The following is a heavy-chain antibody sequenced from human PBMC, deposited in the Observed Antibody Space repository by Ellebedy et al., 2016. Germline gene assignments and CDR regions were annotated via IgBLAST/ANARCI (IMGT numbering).Heavy chain of an antibody. D-gene: IGHD4-17*01. CDR3: ARGYGDYVPRFDY. J-gene: IGHJ4*02. CDR1: GGTFSSYA. V-gene: IGHV1-69*10. Sequence: SVKVSCKASGGTFSSYAISWVRQAPGQGLEWMGGIIPILGIANYAQKFQGRVPITADKSTSTAYMELSSLRSEDTAVYYCARGYGDYVPRFDYWGQGTLVTVSS. CDR2: IIPILGIA.